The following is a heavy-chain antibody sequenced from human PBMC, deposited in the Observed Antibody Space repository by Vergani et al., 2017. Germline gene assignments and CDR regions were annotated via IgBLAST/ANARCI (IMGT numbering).Heavy chain of an antibody. CDR1: GGTFSSYA. D-gene: IGHD6-13*01. CDR3: ARHQDGSSWLPLDY. V-gene: IGHV1-69*12. CDR2: IIPMFGTA. J-gene: IGHJ4*02. Sequence: QVQLVQSGAEVKKPGSSVKVSCKASGGTFSSYAISWVRQAPGQGLEWMGGIIPMFGTAKYAQKLQGRVTITADESTRTAYMELSSLRSDDTAVYYCARHQDGSSWLPLDYWGQGTLVTVSS.